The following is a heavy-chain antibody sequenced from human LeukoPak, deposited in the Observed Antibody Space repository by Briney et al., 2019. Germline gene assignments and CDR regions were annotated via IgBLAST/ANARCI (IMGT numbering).Heavy chain of an antibody. D-gene: IGHD6-19*01. CDR1: GGSISSYY. Sequence: SETLSLTCTVSGGSISSYYWSWIRQPAGKGLEWIGRIYTSGSTNYNPSLKSRLTMSVDTSKNQFSLKLSSVAAADTAVYYCASSPLSVAGDTFDYWGQGSLVTVSS. J-gene: IGHJ4*02. V-gene: IGHV4-4*07. CDR2: IYTSGST. CDR3: ASSPLSVAGDTFDY.